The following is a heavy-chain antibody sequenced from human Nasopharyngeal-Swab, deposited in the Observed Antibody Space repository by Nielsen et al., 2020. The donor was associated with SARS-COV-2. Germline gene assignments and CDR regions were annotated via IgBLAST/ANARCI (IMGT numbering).Heavy chain of an antibody. J-gene: IGHJ4*02. V-gene: IGHV1-69*13. CDR1: GGTFSSYA. CDR2: IIPIFGTA. CDR3: ARGAVAETIAYFDY. Sequence: SVKVSCKASGGTFSSYAISWVRQAPGQGLEWMGGIIPIFGTANYAQKFQGRVTITADESTSTAYMELSSLRSEETAAYYCARGAVAETIAYFDYWGQGTLVTVSS. D-gene: IGHD6-19*01.